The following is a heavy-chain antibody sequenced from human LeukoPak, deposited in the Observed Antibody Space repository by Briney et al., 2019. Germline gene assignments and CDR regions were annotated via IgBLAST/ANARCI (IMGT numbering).Heavy chain of an antibody. Sequence: SETLSLTCTVSGGSISSYYWSWIRQPAGKGLEWIGRVYTSGSTNYNPSLKSRVTMSVDTSKNQFSLKLSSVTAADTAVYYCAREVVHYYGSGSYPGWFDPWGQGTLVTVSS. CDR1: GGSISSYY. J-gene: IGHJ5*02. CDR2: VYTSGST. V-gene: IGHV4-4*07. CDR3: AREVVHYYGSGSYPGWFDP. D-gene: IGHD3-10*01.